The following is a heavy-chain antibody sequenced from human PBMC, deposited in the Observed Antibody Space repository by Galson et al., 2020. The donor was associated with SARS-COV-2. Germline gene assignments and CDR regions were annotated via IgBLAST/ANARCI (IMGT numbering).Heavy chain of an antibody. J-gene: IGHJ6*02. CDR3: ARDEGIRGYNYGRLYYGMDV. V-gene: IGHV3-21*01. Sequence: GESLKISCAASGFPFSTYSMNWVRLAPGTGLEWVSSISTSSSYTYYADSVKGRFSISRDNPRNSLYLQMNSLRAEDTAVYYCARDEGIRGYNYGRLYYGMDVWGQGTTVTVSS. CDR1: GFPFSTYS. D-gene: IGHD5-18*01. CDR2: ISTSSSYT.